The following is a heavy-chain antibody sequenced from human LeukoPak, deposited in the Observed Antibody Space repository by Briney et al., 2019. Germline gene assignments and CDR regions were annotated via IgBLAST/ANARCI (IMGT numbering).Heavy chain of an antibody. Sequence: GRSLRVSCAASGFTFSSYGMHWVRQAPGKGLEWVAVISYDGSNKYYADSVKGRFTISRDNSKNTLYLQMNSLRAEDTAVYYCAKATPYYYGSGSYYTGAYYYYGMDVWGKGTTVTVSS. J-gene: IGHJ6*04. CDR3: AKATPYYYGSGSYYTGAYYYYGMDV. D-gene: IGHD3-10*01. V-gene: IGHV3-30*18. CDR1: GFTFSSYG. CDR2: ISYDGSNK.